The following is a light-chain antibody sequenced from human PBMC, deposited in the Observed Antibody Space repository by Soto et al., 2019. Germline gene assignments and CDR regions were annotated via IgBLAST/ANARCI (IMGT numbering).Light chain of an antibody. CDR3: QQYGSSPPVT. J-gene: IGKJ5*01. CDR1: QSVSSSY. V-gene: IGKV3-20*01. CDR2: GAS. Sequence: EIVLTQSPGILSLSPGERATLSCRASQSVSSSYLAWYQQKPGQAPRLLIYGASSRATGTPDRFSGSGSGTDFTLTISRLEPEDFAVYYCQQYGSSPPVTFGQGTRLEIK.